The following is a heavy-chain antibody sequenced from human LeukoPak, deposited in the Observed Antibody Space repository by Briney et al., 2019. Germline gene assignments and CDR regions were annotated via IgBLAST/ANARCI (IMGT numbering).Heavy chain of an antibody. D-gene: IGHD1-7*01. CDR2: INPSGGST. CDR1: GYTFTSYY. V-gene: IGHV1-46*01. J-gene: IGHJ4*02. Sequence: GASVKVSCKASGYTFTSYYMHCVRQAPGQGLEWMGIINPSGGSTSYAQKFQGRVTMTRDTSTSTVYMELSSLRSEDTAVYYCARDIGGELRDYWGQGTLVTVSS. CDR3: ARDIGGELRDY.